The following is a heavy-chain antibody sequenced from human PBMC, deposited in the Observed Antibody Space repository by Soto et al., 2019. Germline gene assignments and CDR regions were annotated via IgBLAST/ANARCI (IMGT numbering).Heavy chain of an antibody. D-gene: IGHD3-22*01. V-gene: IGHV3-21*06. J-gene: IGHJ4*02. CDR2: ISGNSNYI. CDR3: ARDSTYYYYNSNYPFDY. CDR1: GFSFNIYG. Sequence: PGGSLRLSCAASGFSFNIYGMNWVRQAPGKGLEWVSSISGNSNYIYYADSVKGRFTISRDDAESSLYLQMNSLRAEDTAVYYCARDSTYYYYNSNYPFDYWGQGALVTVSS.